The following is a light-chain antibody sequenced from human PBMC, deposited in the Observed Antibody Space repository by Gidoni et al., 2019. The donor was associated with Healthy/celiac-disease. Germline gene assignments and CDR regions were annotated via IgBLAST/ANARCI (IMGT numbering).Light chain of an antibody. Sequence: SHELTQPPSVSGSPGQTASITCSGDKLGDKYACWYQQKPGQSPVLVIYQDSKRPSGIPERFSGSNSGNTATLTIGGTQAMDEADYYCQAWDSSTEVFGGGTKLTVL. CDR2: QDS. J-gene: IGLJ2*01. CDR1: KLGDKY. V-gene: IGLV3-1*01. CDR3: QAWDSSTEV.